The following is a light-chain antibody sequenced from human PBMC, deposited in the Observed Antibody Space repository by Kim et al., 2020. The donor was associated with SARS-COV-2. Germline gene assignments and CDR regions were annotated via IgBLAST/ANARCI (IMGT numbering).Light chain of an antibody. J-gene: IGLJ2*01. V-gene: IGLV6-57*03. Sequence: GKAVTSPCTRSSGRIASNYVQWYQQRPGSAPTTVIYEDNQRPSGVPDRFSGSIDSSSNSASLTISGLKTEDEADYYCQSYDSSNVVFGGGTQLTVL. CDR1: SGRIASNY. CDR3: QSYDSSNVV. CDR2: EDN.